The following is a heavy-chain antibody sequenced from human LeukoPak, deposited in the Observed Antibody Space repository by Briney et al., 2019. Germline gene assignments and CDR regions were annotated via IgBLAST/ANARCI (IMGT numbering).Heavy chain of an antibody. CDR2: IYYSGST. V-gene: IGHV4-59*01. J-gene: IGHJ4*02. Sequence: SETLSLTCTVSGGSISSYYWRWIRQPPGKGLEWIGYIYYSGSTNYNPSLKSRVTISVDTSKNQFSLKLSSVTAADTSVYCCARGAHDSSGYYYDYWGQGTLVTVSS. CDR3: ARGAHDSSGYYYDY. D-gene: IGHD3-22*01. CDR1: GGSISSYY.